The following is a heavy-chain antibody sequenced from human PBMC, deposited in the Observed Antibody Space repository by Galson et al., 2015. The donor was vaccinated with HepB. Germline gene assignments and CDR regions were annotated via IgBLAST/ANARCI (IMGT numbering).Heavy chain of an antibody. V-gene: IGHV3-30-3*01. CDR3: ARDRVGAQWLAHYYYYGMDV. J-gene: IGHJ6*02. Sequence: SLRLSCAASGFTFSSYAMHWVRQAPGKGLEWVAVISYDGSNKYYADSVKGRFTISRDNSKNTLYLQMNSLRAEDTAVYYCARDRVGAQWLAHYYYYGMDVWGQGTTVTVSS. CDR2: ISYDGSNK. D-gene: IGHD6-19*01. CDR1: GFTFSSYA.